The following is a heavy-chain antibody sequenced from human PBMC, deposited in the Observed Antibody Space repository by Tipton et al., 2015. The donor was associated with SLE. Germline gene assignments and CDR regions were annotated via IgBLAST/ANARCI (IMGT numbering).Heavy chain of an antibody. CDR3: ARMRGGYNAHH. J-gene: IGHJ5*02. Sequence: GLVKPSETLSLTCTVSGDPITSDYWTWIRQPPGKGLEWIGYISYSGSTNYNPSVRSRVSISLDTSKNQFSLKVKSVTTADTAVYYCARMRGGYNAHHWGQGTLVTVSS. D-gene: IGHD5-24*01. V-gene: IGHV4-59*01. CDR2: ISYSGST. CDR1: GDPITSDY.